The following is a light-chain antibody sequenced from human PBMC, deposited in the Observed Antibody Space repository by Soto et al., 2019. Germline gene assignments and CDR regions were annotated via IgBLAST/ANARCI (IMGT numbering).Light chain of an antibody. CDR2: DIN. J-gene: IGLJ1*01. V-gene: IGLV2-14*03. Sequence: QSALTQPASVSGSPGQSITISCTGTNSDVGAYIYVSWYQQHPGKAPKLMVYDINNRPSGVSNRFSGSKSANTASLTISGLQADDEAGYYCVSFTTKSSYVFGTGTKLTVL. CDR1: NSDVGAYIY. CDR3: VSFTTKSSYV.